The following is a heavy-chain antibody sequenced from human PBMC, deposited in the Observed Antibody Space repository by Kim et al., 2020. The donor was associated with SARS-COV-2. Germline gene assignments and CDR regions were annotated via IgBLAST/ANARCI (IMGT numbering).Heavy chain of an antibody. CDR3: ARDPRGRYNDILTGPPVMFDY. CDR1: GYTFTSYG. V-gene: IGHV1-18*01. J-gene: IGHJ4*02. D-gene: IGHD3-9*01. CDR2: ISVYNGNT. Sequence: ASVKVSCKASGYTFTSYGISWVRQAPGQGLEWMGWISVYNGNTKYAQKLQGRVTMTTDTSTSTAYMELRSLGSDDTALYYGARDPRGRYNDILTGPPVMFDYWGQGTLVTVSS.